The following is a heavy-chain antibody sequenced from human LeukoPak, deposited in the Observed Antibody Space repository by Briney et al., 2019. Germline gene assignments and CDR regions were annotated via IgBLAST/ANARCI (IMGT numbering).Heavy chain of an antibody. J-gene: IGHJ4*02. D-gene: IGHD1-20*01. CDR2: ISSSSSYI. Sequence: GGSLRLSCAASGFTFSSYSMNWVRQAPGKGLVWVSSISSSSSYIYYADSVKGRFTISRDNAKNSLYLQMNSLRAEDTAVYYCARDLRYSWNDGNYWGQGTLVTVSS. CDR3: ARDLRYSWNDGNY. CDR1: GFTFSSYS. V-gene: IGHV3-21*01.